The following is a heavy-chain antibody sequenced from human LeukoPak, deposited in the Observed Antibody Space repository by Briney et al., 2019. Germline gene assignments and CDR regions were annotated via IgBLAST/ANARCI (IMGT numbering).Heavy chain of an antibody. CDR1: GFTFSSYA. CDR2: VSGSAGTT. Sequence: PGGSLRLSCAASGFTFSSYAMSWVRQARGKGLEWVSAVSGSAGTTYYADSVKGRFTISRDNSKNTLYLQMNSLRAEDTALYYCARTPLVGYFDSWGQGTLVTVSS. D-gene: IGHD2-2*01. V-gene: IGHV3-23*01. J-gene: IGHJ4*02. CDR3: ARTPLVGYFDS.